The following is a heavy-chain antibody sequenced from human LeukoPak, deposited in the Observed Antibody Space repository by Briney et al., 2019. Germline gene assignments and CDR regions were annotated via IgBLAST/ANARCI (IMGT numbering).Heavy chain of an antibody. V-gene: IGHV4-39*01. D-gene: IGHD2/OR15-2a*01. J-gene: IGHJ5*02. Sequence: SETLSLTCTVSGGPISSTSDYWGWIRQSPGEGLQSIGTIFYDGNTYYNPSLKSRVTMSVDTSKDQFSLTLTSVTAADTAVYYCARLLRPGFYGEDLWGRGTLVTVSS. CDR1: GGPISSTSDY. CDR3: ARLLRPGFYGEDL. CDR2: IFYDGNT.